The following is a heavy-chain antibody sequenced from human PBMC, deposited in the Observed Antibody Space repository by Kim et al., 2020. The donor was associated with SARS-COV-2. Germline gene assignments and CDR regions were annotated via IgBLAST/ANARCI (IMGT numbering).Heavy chain of an antibody. D-gene: IGHD2-15*01. J-gene: IGHJ6*02. V-gene: IGHV3-30*02. Sequence: GRFTIPRDNSKNTLYLQMNSLRAEDTAVYYCAKIPGGCSGGSCYDDVVDVWGQGTTVTVSS. CDR3: AKIPGGCSGGSCYDDVVDV.